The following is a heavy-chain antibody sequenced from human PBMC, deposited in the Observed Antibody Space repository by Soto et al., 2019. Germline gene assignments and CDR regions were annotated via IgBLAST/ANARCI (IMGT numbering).Heavy chain of an antibody. CDR2: IIPILGIA. D-gene: IGHD2-2*01. CDR3: EGTHYSIVVVPDATAGNFDY. J-gene: IGHJ4*02. Sequence: QVQLVQSGAEVKKPGSSVKVSCKASGGTFSSYTISWVRQAPGQGLEWMGRIIPILGIANYAQKCQGRVTITADKSTSPDYMELSSLRSEDTDVYYCEGTHYSIVVVPDATAGNFDYWGQGTLVTVSS. CDR1: GGTFSSYT. V-gene: IGHV1-69*02.